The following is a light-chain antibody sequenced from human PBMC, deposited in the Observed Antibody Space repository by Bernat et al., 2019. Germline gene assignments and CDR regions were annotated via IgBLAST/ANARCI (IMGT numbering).Light chain of an antibody. V-gene: IGKV2-30*01. CDR2: KVS. Sequence: DVVMTQSPLSLPVTLGQPASISCRSSQSLVYRDGNTYLNWFQQRPGQSPRRLIYKVSVRDSGVPDRFSGSGSGTDFTLKISRVEAEDVGVYYCMQGTHWHRTFGQGTKVEIK. CDR1: QSLVYRDGNTY. CDR3: MQGTHWHRT. J-gene: IGKJ1*01.